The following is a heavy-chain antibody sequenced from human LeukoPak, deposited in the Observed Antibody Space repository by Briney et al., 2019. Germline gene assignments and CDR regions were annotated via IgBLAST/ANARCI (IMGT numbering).Heavy chain of an antibody. V-gene: IGHV3-30-3*01. CDR3: ARGGCSGGSCLLDY. Sequence: GGSLRLSCGASGFTFSSYAMHWVRQAPGKGLEWVAVISYDGSNKYYADSVKGRFTISRDNSKNTLYLQMNSLRAEDTAVYYCARGGCSGGSCLLDYWGQGTLVTVSS. D-gene: IGHD2-15*01. CDR1: GFTFSSYA. J-gene: IGHJ4*02. CDR2: ISYDGSNK.